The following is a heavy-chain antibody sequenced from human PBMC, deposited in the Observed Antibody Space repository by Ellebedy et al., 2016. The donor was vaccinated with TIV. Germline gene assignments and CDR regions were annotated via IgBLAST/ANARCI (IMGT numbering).Heavy chain of an antibody. CDR1: GFTFSSYE. CDR2: ISSSGSTI. Sequence: PGGSLRLSCAASGFTFSSYEMNWVRQAPGKGLEWVSYISSSGSTIYYADSVKGRFTISRDNAKNSLYLQMNSLRAEDTAVYYCARDRVYSSGWYSYYYYGMDVWGQGTTVTVSS. J-gene: IGHJ6*02. D-gene: IGHD6-19*01. V-gene: IGHV3-48*03. CDR3: ARDRVYSSGWYSYYYYGMDV.